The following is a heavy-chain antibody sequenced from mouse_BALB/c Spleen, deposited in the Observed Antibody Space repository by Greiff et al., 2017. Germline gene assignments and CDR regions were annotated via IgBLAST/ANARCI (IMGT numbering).Heavy chain of an antibody. V-gene: IGHV1-7*01. CDR2: INPSTGYT. J-gene: IGHJ4*01. Sequence: QVQLKQSGAELAKPGASVKMSCKASGYTFTSYWMHWVKQRPGQGLEWIGYINPSTGYTEYNQKFKDKATLTADKSSSTAYMQLSSLTSEDSAVYYCARDSYYAMDYWGQGTSVTVSS. CDR1: GYTFTSYW. CDR3: ARDSYYAMDY.